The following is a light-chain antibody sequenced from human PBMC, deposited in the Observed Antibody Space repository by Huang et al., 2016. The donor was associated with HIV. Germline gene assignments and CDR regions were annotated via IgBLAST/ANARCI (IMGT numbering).Light chain of an antibody. CDR1: QSVGDY. Sequence: IVLTQSPPTLSIYPGERVTLSCRASQSVGDYFAWYQQTPGQAPRLLIYESSQRASGVSARFSGSGSGTEFILTISSLEPEDYAFYYCQQRSKWLSFGGGTKVEIK. CDR2: ESS. V-gene: IGKV3-11*01. J-gene: IGKJ4*01. CDR3: QQRSKWLS.